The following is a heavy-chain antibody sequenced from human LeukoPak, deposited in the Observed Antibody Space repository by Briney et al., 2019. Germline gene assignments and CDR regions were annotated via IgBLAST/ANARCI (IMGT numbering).Heavy chain of an antibody. V-gene: IGHV3-48*03. CDR2: ISSSGSTI. CDR3: AKSYSYYHMDD. CDR1: GFTFSSYE. J-gene: IGHJ6*03. Sequence: GGSLRLSCAASGFTFSSYEMNWVRQAPGKGLEWVSYISSSGSTIYYADSVKGRFTISRDNTKSTLYLQMNSLRGDDTAVYYCAKSYSYYHMDDWGKGTSVTVSS.